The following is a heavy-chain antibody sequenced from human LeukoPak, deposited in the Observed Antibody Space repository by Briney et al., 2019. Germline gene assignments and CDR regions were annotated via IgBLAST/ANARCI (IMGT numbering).Heavy chain of an antibody. D-gene: IGHD5-12*01. J-gene: IGHJ4*02. CDR1: GYSFTNYW. CDR3: ARRGYSGYSPLDS. Sequence: GESLQISCQGSGYSFTNYWIGWVRQLPGKGLEWMGIIHPSDSETQYSPSFQGQVTISADNSISTAYLQWNSLKASDTAMYYCARRGYSGYSPLDSWGQGTLVTVSS. V-gene: IGHV5-51*01. CDR2: IHPSDSET.